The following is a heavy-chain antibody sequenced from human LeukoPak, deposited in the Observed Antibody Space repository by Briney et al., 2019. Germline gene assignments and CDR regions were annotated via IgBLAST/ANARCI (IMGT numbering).Heavy chain of an antibody. J-gene: IGHJ4*02. CDR2: IYSGGST. V-gene: IGHV3-53*01. Sequence: GGSLRLSCAASGFTVSSNYMSWVRQAPGKGLEWVSVIYSGGSTYYADSVKGRFTISRDSAKNSVYLQMNNLRVEDTAVYYCARWRWLQSEFVNWGQGALVTVSS. CDR3: ARWRWLQSEFVN. CDR1: GFTVSSNY. D-gene: IGHD5-24*01.